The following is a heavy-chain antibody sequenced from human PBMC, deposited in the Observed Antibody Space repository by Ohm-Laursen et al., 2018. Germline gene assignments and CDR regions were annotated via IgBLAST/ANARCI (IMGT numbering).Heavy chain of an antibody. CDR2: ISNNGAGT. CDR3: AKDRRARYYDSSGYPDY. J-gene: IGHJ4*02. Sequence: SLRLSCSASGFTFSSDTMSWVRQAPGKGLEWVSSISNNGAGTYYADSVKGRFTISRDNSKNTLYLQMNSLRAEDTAVYYCAKDRRARYYDSSGYPDYWGQGTLVTVSS. V-gene: IGHV3-23*01. D-gene: IGHD3-22*01. CDR1: GFTFSSDT.